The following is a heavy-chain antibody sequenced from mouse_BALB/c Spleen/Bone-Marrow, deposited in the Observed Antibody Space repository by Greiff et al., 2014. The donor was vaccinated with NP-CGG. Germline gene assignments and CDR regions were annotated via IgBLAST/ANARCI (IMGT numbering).Heavy chain of an antibody. CDR2: INPDSRTI. J-gene: IGHJ3*01. Sequence: VQLQQSGGGLVQPGGSLKLSCAASGFDFSGYWMTWVRQAPGKGLEWIGEINPDSRTINYKPSLKEKFIMSRDNAKNTLYLQMSKVRSEDTALYYCARNGYYGWITYWGQGTLVPVSA. D-gene: IGHD2-3*01. V-gene: IGHV4-1*02. CDR1: GFDFSGYW. CDR3: ARNGYYGWITY.